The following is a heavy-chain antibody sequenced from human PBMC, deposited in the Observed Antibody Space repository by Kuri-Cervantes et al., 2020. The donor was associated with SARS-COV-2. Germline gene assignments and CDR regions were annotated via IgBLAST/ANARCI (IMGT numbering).Heavy chain of an antibody. Sequence: GSLRLSCTVSGYSISSGYYWGWIRQPPGKGLEWIGSIYYSGSTYYNPSLKSRVTISVDTSKNQFSLKLSSVTAADTAVYYCARQDLLDCSSTSCSFDAFDIWGQGTMVTVSS. D-gene: IGHD2-2*01. CDR3: ARQDLLDCSSTSCSFDAFDI. CDR1: GYSISSGYY. CDR2: IYYSGST. J-gene: IGHJ3*02. V-gene: IGHV4-38-2*02.